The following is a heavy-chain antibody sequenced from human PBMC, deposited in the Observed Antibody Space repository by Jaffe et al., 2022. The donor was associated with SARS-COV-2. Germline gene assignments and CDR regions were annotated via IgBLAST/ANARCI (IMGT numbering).Heavy chain of an antibody. CDR3: ARRIEYSSSWGRGSEWFDP. D-gene: IGHD6-13*01. CDR1: GGSISSSSYY. Sequence: QLQLQESGPGLVKPSETLSLTCTVSGGSISSSSYYWGWIRQPPGKGLEWIGSIYYSGSTYYNPSLKSRVTISVDTSKNQFSLKLSSVTAADTAVYYCARRIEYSSSWGRGSEWFDPWGQGTLVTVSS. J-gene: IGHJ5*02. CDR2: IYYSGST. V-gene: IGHV4-39*01.